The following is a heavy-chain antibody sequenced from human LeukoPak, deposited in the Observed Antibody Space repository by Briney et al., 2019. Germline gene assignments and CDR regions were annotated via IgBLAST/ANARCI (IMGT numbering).Heavy chain of an antibody. CDR1: GGSINSGSYY. Sequence: SETLSLTCTVSGGSINSGSYYWSWIRQPAGKGLEWIGRIHTTGSTNYNPSLKSRVTISDDTSKDQFSLKLSSVTAADTAVYYCAREQTSGNYYHYYYNIDVWGKGTTVTISS. CDR2: IHTTGST. D-gene: IGHD1-26*01. V-gene: IGHV4-61*02. CDR3: AREQTSGNYYHYYYNIDV. J-gene: IGHJ6*03.